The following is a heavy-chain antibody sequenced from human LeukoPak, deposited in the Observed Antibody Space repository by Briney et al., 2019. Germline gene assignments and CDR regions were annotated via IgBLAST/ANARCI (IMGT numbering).Heavy chain of an antibody. CDR1: VFTFDDYA. V-gene: IGHV3-9*01. J-gene: IGHJ5*02. CDR2: ISWNSGSI. D-gene: IGHD2-2*01. Sequence: GRALRLSCAASVFTFDDYAMHWVRQAPGKGLEWVAGISWNSGSIGFADFVKGRFTISRDNSQNYLYWQMNSLRTEDTAWYDCAKGGGGAVVVNWFDPWGQGPLVTVSS. CDR3: AKGGGGAVVVNWFDP.